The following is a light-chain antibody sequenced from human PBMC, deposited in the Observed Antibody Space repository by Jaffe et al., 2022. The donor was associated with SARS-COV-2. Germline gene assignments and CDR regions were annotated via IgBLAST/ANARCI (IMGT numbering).Light chain of an antibody. Sequence: EIVLTQSPATLSLSPGERATLSCRASQTISSYLAWYQQKAGQAPRLLIYDASNRATGIPARFSGSGSGTDFTLTISSLEPEDFAVYYCQQRLNWPPITFGQGTRLEIK. CDR3: QQRLNWPPIT. CDR2: DAS. V-gene: IGKV3-11*01. CDR1: QTISSY. J-gene: IGKJ5*01.